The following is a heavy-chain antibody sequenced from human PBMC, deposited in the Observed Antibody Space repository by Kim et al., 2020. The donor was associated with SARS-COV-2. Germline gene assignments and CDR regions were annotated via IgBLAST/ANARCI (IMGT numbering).Heavy chain of an antibody. CDR3: ARDRDYYYYGLYV. J-gene: IGHJ6*02. CDR2: VCTSGSI. CDR1: GGFISVYC. Sequence: SETLSLTCTVSGGFISVYCGSWIRQPAGKGLEWIGRVCTSGSIDYNLSLKSRALMSLDTFRSQFSLRLRSVTAADTAMYYCARDRDYYYYGLYVCGQET. V-gene: IGHV4-4*07.